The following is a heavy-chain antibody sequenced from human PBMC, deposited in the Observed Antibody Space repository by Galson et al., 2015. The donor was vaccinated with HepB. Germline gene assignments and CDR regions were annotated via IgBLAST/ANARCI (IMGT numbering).Heavy chain of an antibody. Sequence: SVKVSCKASGYTFTSHGITWVRQAPGQGLEWLGWISPYNANTNYAQKLQGRVTMTTDTSTSTAYMELRSLRSDDTAVYYCARPRFSDCSGTSCLPLSVYDYALDVWGQGTTVTVSS. V-gene: IGHV1-18*04. D-gene: IGHD2-2*01. CDR1: GYTFTSHG. CDR2: ISPYNANT. CDR3: ARPRFSDCSGTSCLPLSVYDYALDV. J-gene: IGHJ6*02.